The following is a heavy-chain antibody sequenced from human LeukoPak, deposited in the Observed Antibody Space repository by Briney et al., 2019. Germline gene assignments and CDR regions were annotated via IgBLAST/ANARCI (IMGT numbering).Heavy chain of an antibody. Sequence: GGSLRLSCEASGFTFSSYSINWVRQAPGKGLEWVSYISSSSSTIYYADSVKGRFTISRDNAKNSLYLQMNSLRAEDTAVYYCARDHELVADYWGQGTLVTVSS. J-gene: IGHJ4*02. CDR2: ISSSSSTI. CDR1: GFTFSSYS. CDR3: ARDHELVADY. V-gene: IGHV3-48*01. D-gene: IGHD2-8*02.